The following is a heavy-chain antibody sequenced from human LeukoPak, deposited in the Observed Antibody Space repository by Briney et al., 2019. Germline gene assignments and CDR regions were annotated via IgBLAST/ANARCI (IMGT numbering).Heavy chain of an antibody. CDR3: ARHTPLMYYDSSGYYHGAFDY. CDR1: NGSISSYY. CDR2: IYYSGST. Sequence: SETLSLTCTVSNGSISSYYWSWIRQPPGKGLEWIGYIYYSGSTNYNPSLKSRITISVDTSKNQFSLKLSSVTAADTAVYYCARHTPLMYYDSSGYYHGAFDYWGQGTLVTVSS. D-gene: IGHD3-22*01. J-gene: IGHJ4*02. V-gene: IGHV4-59*08.